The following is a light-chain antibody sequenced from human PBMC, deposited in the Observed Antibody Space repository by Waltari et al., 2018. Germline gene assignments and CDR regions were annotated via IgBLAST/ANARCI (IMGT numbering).Light chain of an antibody. CDR3: QHYVRLPVT. V-gene: IGKV3-20*01. Sequence: EIVLTQSPGTLSLSPGERATLSCRARQSVGRSLAWYQQKPGRAPRLLIYATSNRATGIPDRFSASGSGTDFSLTISRLEPEDFALYYCQHYVRLPVTFGQGTKVEVK. CDR1: QSVGRS. CDR2: ATS. J-gene: IGKJ1*01.